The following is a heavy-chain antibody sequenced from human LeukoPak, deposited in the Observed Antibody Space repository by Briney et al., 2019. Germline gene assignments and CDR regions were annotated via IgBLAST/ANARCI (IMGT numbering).Heavy chain of an antibody. D-gene: IGHD6-13*01. CDR1: GGTFISYA. CDR2: IIPIFGTA. CDR3: ARDSLKGIAAAGTFHYYYGMDV. J-gene: IGHJ6*02. Sequence: SVKVSCKASGGTFISYAISWVRQAPGQGLEWMGGIIPIFGTANYAQKFQGRVTITADESTSTAYMELSSLRSEDTAVYYCARDSLKGIAAAGTFHYYYGMDVWGQGTTVTVSS. V-gene: IGHV1-69*13.